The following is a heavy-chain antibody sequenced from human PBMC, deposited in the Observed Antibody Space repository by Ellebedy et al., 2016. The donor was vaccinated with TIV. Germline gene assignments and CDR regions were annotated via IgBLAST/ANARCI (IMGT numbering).Heavy chain of an antibody. V-gene: IGHV4-31*01. CDR1: GGSISSGTYY. J-gene: IGHJ4*02. CDR3: ARAGPHGYGAFDY. D-gene: IGHD5-18*01. Sequence: MPSETLSLTCTVSGGSISSGTYYWSWIRQHPGKGLEWIGYIYYSGSTYYNPSLKSLVTISVDTSRNQFSLKLSSVTVADTAVYYCARAGPHGYGAFDYWGQGTLVTVSS. CDR2: IYYSGST.